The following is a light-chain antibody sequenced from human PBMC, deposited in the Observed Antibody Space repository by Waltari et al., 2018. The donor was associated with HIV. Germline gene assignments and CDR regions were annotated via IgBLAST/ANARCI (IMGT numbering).Light chain of an antibody. CDR3: QQYNNWPPNT. CDR2: GAS. J-gene: IGKJ2*01. Sequence: SPATLSVSPGERVTLSCRASQTVSTKLAWYQQKPGQAPRLLIYGASTRAPGLPARFSGSGSGTEFTLTISNLQSEDSAVYYCQQYNNWPPNTFGQGTKLEIK. CDR1: QTVSTK. V-gene: IGKV3-15*01.